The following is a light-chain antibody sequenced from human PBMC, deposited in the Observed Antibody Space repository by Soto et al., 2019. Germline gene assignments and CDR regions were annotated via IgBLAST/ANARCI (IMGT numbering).Light chain of an antibody. V-gene: IGKV1-5*01. CDR1: QSISSW. J-gene: IGKJ1*01. CDR2: DAS. CDR3: QQYNSYPGT. Sequence: SAAPVSASIGSRSTITGRASQSISSWLAWYQQKPGKDPQLLIYDASSLESGVPSRFSSSGSGTEFTLTISSLQPDEFATYYCQQYNSYPGTFGQGTMLEIK.